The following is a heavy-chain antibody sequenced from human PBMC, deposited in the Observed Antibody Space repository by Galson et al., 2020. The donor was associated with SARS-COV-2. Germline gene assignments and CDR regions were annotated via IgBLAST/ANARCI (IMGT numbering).Heavy chain of an antibody. Sequence: SGPTLVKPTQTLTLTCTFSGFSLSTSGVGVGWIRQPPGKALEWLTLIYWNDYKLYTPSLKSRLTITKDTSKNQVVLTMTNTDPVDTATYYCAHWDGIAVAGTGGSDYWGQGTLVTVSS. CDR3: AHWDGIAVAGTGGSDY. D-gene: IGHD6-19*01. CDR1: GFSLSTSGVG. V-gene: IGHV2-5*01. CDR2: IYWNDYK. J-gene: IGHJ4*02.